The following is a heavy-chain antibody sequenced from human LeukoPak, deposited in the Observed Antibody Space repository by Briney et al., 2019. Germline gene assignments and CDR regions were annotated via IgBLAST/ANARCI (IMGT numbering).Heavy chain of an antibody. D-gene: IGHD6-13*01. Sequence: GGSLRLSCAASGFTFSDYYMSWIRQAPGKGLEWVSYISSSSSYANYADSVKGRFTISRDNVKNSLYLQMNSLRADDTAVYYCASPAAGMNSGYWGQGTLVTVSS. V-gene: IGHV3-11*03. J-gene: IGHJ4*02. CDR1: GFTFSDYY. CDR3: ASPAAGMNSGY. CDR2: ISSSSSYA.